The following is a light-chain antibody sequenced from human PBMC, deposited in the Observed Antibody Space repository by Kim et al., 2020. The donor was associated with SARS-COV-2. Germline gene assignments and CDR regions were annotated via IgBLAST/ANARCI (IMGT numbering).Light chain of an antibody. CDR1: QRISTY. Sequence: TAVGDRVTITCRASQRISTYLNWYQQKPGEAPRLFIYAASSLQSGVPSRFSGSGSGTDFTLTISSLQPEDIATYYCQQSYTTPFTFGPGTKVDIK. V-gene: IGKV1-39*01. CDR3: QQSYTTPFT. CDR2: AAS. J-gene: IGKJ3*01.